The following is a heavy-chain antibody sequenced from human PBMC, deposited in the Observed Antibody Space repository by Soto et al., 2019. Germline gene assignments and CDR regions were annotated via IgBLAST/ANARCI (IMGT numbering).Heavy chain of an antibody. Sequence: GASVKVSCKASGYTFTSYYMHWVRQAPGQGLEWMGIINPSGDSTGYAQKFQGRVTMTRDTSTSTVYMDMNSLTSDEKAVYYWASNTGSYSSSWQPPSGMDVWGQGTTVTVSS. CDR3: ASNTGSYSSSWQPPSGMDV. J-gene: IGHJ6*02. CDR1: GYTFTSYY. CDR2: INPSGDST. V-gene: IGHV1-46*01. D-gene: IGHD6-13*01.